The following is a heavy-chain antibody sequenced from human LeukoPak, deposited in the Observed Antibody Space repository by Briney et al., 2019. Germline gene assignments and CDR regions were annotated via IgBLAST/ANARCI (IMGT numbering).Heavy chain of an antibody. CDR1: GFTFSSYS. Sequence: GGSLRLSCAASGFTFSSYSMNWVRQAPGKGLEWVAVISYDGSNKYYADSVKGRFTISRDNSKNTLYLQMNSLRAEDTAVYYCAKDQGRITMVRGPRSIDYWGQGTLVTVSS. CDR3: AKDQGRITMVRGPRSIDY. CDR2: ISYDGSNK. D-gene: IGHD3-10*01. V-gene: IGHV3-30*18. J-gene: IGHJ4*02.